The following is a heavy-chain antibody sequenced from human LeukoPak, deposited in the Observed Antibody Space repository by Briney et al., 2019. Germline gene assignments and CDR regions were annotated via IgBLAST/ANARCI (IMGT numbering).Heavy chain of an antibody. V-gene: IGHV4-34*01. CDR1: GGSFSGYY. CDR3: ARFVPSKDIVVVVAAYFDY. J-gene: IGHJ4*02. CDR2: INHSGST. Sequence: SETLSLTCAAYGGSFSGYYWSWIRQPPGKGLEWIGEINHSGSTNYNPSLKSRVTISVDTSKNQFSLKLSSVTAADTAVYYCARFVPSKDIVVVVAAYFDYWGQGTLVTVSS. D-gene: IGHD2-15*01.